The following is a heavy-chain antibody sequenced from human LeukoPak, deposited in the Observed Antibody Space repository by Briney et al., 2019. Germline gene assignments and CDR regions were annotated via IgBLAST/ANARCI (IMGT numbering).Heavy chain of an antibody. CDR1: GFTFSSHS. Sequence: GGSLRLSCAASGFTFSSHSMNWVHQAPGKGLEWVSSFGTRSSSIYYADSVKGRFTISRDNAKNSLYLQMNSLRDEDTAVYYCATNVNWAPDHWGQGTLVTVSS. V-gene: IGHV3-48*02. CDR2: FGTRSSSI. CDR3: ATNVNWAPDH. J-gene: IGHJ4*02. D-gene: IGHD7-27*01.